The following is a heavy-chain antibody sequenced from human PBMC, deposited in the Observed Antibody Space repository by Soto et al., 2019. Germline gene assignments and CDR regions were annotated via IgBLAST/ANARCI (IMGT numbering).Heavy chain of an antibody. CDR1: GASISGFY. J-gene: IGHJ5*02. D-gene: IGHD1-1*01. CDR3: VRDGTKTLRDWFDP. CDR2: IYATGTT. Sequence: SEALSLTCTVYGASISGFYWSWIRKSAGKGLEWIGRIYATGTTDYNPSLKSRVMMSVDTSKKQFSLKLRSVTAADTAVYYCVRDGTKTLRDWFDPWGQGISVTVSS. V-gene: IGHV4-4*07.